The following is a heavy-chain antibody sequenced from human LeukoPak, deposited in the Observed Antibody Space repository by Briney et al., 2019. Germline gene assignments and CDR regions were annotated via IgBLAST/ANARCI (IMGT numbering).Heavy chain of an antibody. D-gene: IGHD2-2*01. CDR3: ARGGVVVPAAPRWLAFDI. V-gene: IGHV1-69*05. J-gene: IGHJ3*02. CDR2: IIPIFGTA. CDR1: GGTFSSYA. Sequence: GSSVKVSCKASGGTFSSYAISWVRQAPGQGLEWMGGIIPIFGTANYAQKFQDRVTITTDESTSTAYMELSSRRSEDTAVYYCARGGVVVPAAPRWLAFDIWGQGTMVTVSS.